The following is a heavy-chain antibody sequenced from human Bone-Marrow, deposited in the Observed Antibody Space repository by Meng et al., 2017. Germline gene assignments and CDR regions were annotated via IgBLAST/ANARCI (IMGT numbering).Heavy chain of an antibody. CDR1: GFTFDDYA. J-gene: IGHJ3*02. CDR3: ARVGGVTMGAFDI. V-gene: IGHV3-9*01. D-gene: IGHD3-10*01. CDR2: ISWNSGSI. Sequence: SLKISCAASGFTFDDYAMHWVRQAPGKGLEWVSGISWNSGSIGYADSVKGRFTISRDNAKNSLYLQMNSLRAEDTALYYCARVGGVTMGAFDIWGQGTMVTVSS.